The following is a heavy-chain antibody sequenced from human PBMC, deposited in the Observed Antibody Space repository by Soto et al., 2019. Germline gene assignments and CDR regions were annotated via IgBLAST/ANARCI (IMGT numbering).Heavy chain of an antibody. Sequence: GESLKISCKAFGYTFXDYWFVWVRHLPGKGLEWMGTIDPTESYTDYSPSFRGHVPISVDNSINTAYLHLTNLKASDTAIYYCAKRFSLNIVGAFSAFDMRGQGTTVTVSS. J-gene: IGHJ3*02. CDR2: IDPTESYT. CDR3: AKRFSLNIVGAFSAFDM. D-gene: IGHD1-26*01. CDR1: GYTFXDYW. V-gene: IGHV5-10-1*01.